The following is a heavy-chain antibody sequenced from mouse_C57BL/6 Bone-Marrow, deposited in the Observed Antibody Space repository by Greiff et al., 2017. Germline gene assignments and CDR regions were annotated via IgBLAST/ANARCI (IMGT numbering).Heavy chain of an antibody. CDR2: ISSGGDFI. CDR1: GFTFSSYA. CDR3: TRDGGYYPFDY. D-gene: IGHD2-3*01. V-gene: IGHV5-9-1*02. J-gene: IGHJ2*01. Sequence: EVQGVASGEGLVKPGGSLKLSCAASGFTFSSYAMSWVRQTPEKRLAWVAYISSGGDFISSADTVKGRFTISRDNARNTLYLQMSSLKSEDTAMEYGTRDGGYYPFDYGGQGTTLTVAS.